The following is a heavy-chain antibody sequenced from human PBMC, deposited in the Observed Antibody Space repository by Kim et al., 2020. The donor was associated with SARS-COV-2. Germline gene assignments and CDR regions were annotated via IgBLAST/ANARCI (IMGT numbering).Heavy chain of an antibody. CDR3: YLTLVRGADFDY. D-gene: IGHD3-10*01. Sequence: TYSPSFQGQVTISADKSISTAYLQWSSLKASDTAMYYCYLTLVRGADFDYWGQGTLVTVSS. J-gene: IGHJ4*02. V-gene: IGHV5-51*01.